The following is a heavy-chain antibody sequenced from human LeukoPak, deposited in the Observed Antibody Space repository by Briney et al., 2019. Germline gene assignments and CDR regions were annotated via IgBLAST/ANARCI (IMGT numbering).Heavy chain of an antibody. D-gene: IGHD2-2*01. Sequence: GGSLRLSCAASQFTFSNYAMNWVRQAPGKGLEWVSAISGSGGSTYYADSVKGRFTISRDNSKNTLYLQMNSLRAEDTAVYYCAKSDCSSTSCFTYDYWGQGTLVTVSS. CDR3: AKSDCSSTSCFTYDY. CDR1: QFTFSNYA. CDR2: ISGSGGST. J-gene: IGHJ4*02. V-gene: IGHV3-23*01.